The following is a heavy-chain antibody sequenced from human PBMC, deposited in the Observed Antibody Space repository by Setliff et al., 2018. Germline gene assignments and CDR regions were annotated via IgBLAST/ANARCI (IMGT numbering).Heavy chain of an antibody. CDR2: IRTDGSSI. D-gene: IGHD1-26*01. CDR1: GFTFSTYW. V-gene: IGHV3-74*03. J-gene: IGHJ5*02. CDR3: ARVGSKPQLGWFDP. Sequence: GGSLRLSCVTSGFTFSTYWMHWVRQAPGRGLVWVARIRTDGSSITYADSGKGRFTISRDNARNTLYLQMNSLTSEDTAVYYCARVGSKPQLGWFDPWGQGTLVTVSS.